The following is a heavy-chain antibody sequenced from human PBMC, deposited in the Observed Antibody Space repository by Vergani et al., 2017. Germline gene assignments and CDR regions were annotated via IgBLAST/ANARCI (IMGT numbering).Heavy chain of an antibody. CDR2: ISHDGNKK. D-gene: IGHD6-13*01. CDR3: AKVPSSSTAGAVFDY. CDR1: GFTFSNYG. Sequence: QVQLVESGGSVVQPGRSLRLSCAASGFTFSNYGLHWVRQAPGQGLEWVAVISHDGNKKYYVDSVKGRFTISRDNSKNTLYLQMNSLRVEDTAVYYCAKVPSSSTAGAVFDYWGQGTLVTVSS. V-gene: IGHV3-30*18. J-gene: IGHJ4*02.